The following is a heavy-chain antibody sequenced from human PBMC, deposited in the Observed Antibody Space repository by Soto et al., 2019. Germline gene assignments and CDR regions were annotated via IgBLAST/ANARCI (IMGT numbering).Heavy chain of an antibody. D-gene: IGHD4-17*01. V-gene: IGHV4-30-2*01. Sequence: PSETLSLTCAVSGGSISSGGYSWSWIRQPPGKGLEWIGYIYHSGSTYYNPSLKSRVTISVDRSKNQFSLKLSSVTAADTAVYYCASGPYGDYAIDYWGQGTLVTVSS. CDR2: IYHSGST. CDR3: ASGPYGDYAIDY. CDR1: GGSISSGGYS. J-gene: IGHJ4*02.